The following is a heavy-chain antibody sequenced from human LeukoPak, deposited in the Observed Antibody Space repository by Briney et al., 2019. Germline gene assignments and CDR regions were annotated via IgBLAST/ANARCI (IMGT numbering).Heavy chain of an antibody. J-gene: IGHJ6*02. Sequence: PSETLSLTCTVSGGSISSSSYYWGWIRQPPGKGLEWIGEINHSGSTNYNPSLKSRVTISVDTSKNQFSLKLSSVTAADTAVYYCARGRAVAGYYYYGMDVWGQGTTVTVSS. CDR2: INHSGST. D-gene: IGHD6-19*01. CDR3: ARGRAVAGYYYYGMDV. CDR1: GGSISSSSYY. V-gene: IGHV4-39*07.